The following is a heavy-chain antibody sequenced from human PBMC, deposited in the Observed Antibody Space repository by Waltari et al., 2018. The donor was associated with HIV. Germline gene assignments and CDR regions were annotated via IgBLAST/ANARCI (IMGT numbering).Heavy chain of an antibody. V-gene: IGHV3-49*04. J-gene: IGHJ5*02. Sequence: EVQLVESGGGLVQPGRSLRLSCTASGFTFGDYAMSWVRQAPGKGLEWVGFIRSKAYGGTTEYAASVKGRFTISRDDSKSIAYLQMNSLKTEDTAVYYCTRGYSSRGENWFDPWGQGTLVTVSS. CDR3: TRGYSSRGENWFDP. D-gene: IGHD5-18*01. CDR1: GFTFGDYA. CDR2: IRSKAYGGTT.